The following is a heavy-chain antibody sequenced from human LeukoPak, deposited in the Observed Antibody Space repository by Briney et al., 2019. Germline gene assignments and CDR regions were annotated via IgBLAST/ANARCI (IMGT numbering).Heavy chain of an antibody. J-gene: IGHJ4*02. V-gene: IGHV1-69*01. Sequence: VKVSCKASGGTFSSYAISWVRQAPGQGLEWMGGIIPIFGTANYAQKFQGRVTITADESTSTAYMELSSLRSEDTAVYYCARTAESGSYYGLVYWGQGTLVTVSS. CDR2: IIPIFGTA. CDR3: ARTAESGSYYGLVY. CDR1: GGTFSSYA. D-gene: IGHD1-26*01.